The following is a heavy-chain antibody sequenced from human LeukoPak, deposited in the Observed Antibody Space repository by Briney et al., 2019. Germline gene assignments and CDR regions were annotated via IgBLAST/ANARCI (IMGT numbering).Heavy chain of an antibody. V-gene: IGHV3-11*05. J-gene: IGHJ4*02. Sequence: PGGSLSLSCAVSGFTFSDWYMTWIRQAQGKGLEWVSYISSSSSATNYADSVKGRFTISRDNARNSLYLQMNSLRAEDTAVYYCARGRDYYGPGSDWGQGTLVTVSS. CDR1: GFTFSDWY. D-gene: IGHD3-10*01. CDR2: ISSSSSAT. CDR3: ARGRDYYGPGSD.